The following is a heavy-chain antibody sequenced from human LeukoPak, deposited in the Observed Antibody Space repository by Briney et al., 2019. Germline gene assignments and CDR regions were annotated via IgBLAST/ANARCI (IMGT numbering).Heavy chain of an antibody. CDR3: ARDNGSDDH. J-gene: IGHJ4*02. Sequence: GGSLRLSCAASGFTFSSYAMHWVRRAPGKGLEWVAVISYDGSNKYYADSVKGRFTISRDNSKNTLYLQMNSLRAEDTAVYYCARDNGSDDHWGQGTLVTVSS. CDR1: GFTFSSYA. CDR2: ISYDGSNK. V-gene: IGHV3-30-3*01. D-gene: IGHD1-26*01.